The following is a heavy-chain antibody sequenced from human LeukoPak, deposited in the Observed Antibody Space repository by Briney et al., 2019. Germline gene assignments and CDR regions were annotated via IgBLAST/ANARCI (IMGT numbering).Heavy chain of an antibody. CDR3: VRGLGYASGYYYNALDI. J-gene: IGHJ3*02. CDR1: GFTFSSSS. Sequence: GGSLRLSCAASGFTFSSSSLNWVRQAPGKGLEWVSSISGGIIYIYYADSVKGRFTISRDDAQNSLYLQMNSLRAEDTAVYYCVRGLGYASGYYYNALDIWGRGTMVTVSS. D-gene: IGHD3-22*01. CDR2: ISGGIIYI. V-gene: IGHV3-21*01.